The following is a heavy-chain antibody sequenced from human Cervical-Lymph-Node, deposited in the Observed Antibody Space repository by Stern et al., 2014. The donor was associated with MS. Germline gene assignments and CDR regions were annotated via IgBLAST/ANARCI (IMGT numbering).Heavy chain of an antibody. CDR2: ISQHRDTI. J-gene: IGHJ5*02. CDR1: GFNFRTSS. CDR3: ASTDGWFDR. Sequence: EVHLVESGGGLVTPGGSLRLSCAASGFNFRTSSMNWVRQAPGKGLEWVSFISQHRDTIKDADTVKGRFTISRDNAKNSLYLQLNSLRVEDTAVYFCASTDGWFDRWGQGTLVTVSS. D-gene: IGHD5-24*01. V-gene: IGHV3-21*01.